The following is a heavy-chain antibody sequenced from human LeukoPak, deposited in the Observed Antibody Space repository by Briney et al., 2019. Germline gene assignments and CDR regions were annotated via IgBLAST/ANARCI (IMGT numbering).Heavy chain of an antibody. CDR1: GFTFSSYA. CDR2: ISGSGGST. D-gene: IGHD3-3*01. CDR3: AGYITIFGVVISDYYYYMDV. Sequence: SGGSLRLSCAASGFTFSSYAMSWVRQAPGKGLEWVSAISGSGGSTYYADSVKGRFTISRDNSKNTLYLQMNSLRAEDTAVYYCAGYITIFGVVISDYYYYMDVWGKGTTVTVSS. V-gene: IGHV3-23*01. J-gene: IGHJ6*03.